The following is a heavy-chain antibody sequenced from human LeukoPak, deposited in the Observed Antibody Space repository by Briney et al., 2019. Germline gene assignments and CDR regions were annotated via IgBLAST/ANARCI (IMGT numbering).Heavy chain of an antibody. V-gene: IGHV4-59*08. J-gene: IGHJ4*02. D-gene: IGHD6-19*01. CDR3: ARRTAMAGTFDS. CDR1: GGSISSYY. CDR2: IYYSGST. Sequence: SETLSLTCTVSGGSISSYYWNWIRQPPGKGLEWIGYIYYSGSTNYNPSLKSRLTISVDTSKNQFSLRLSSVTAADTAVYYCARRTAMAGTFDSWGQGTLVTVSS.